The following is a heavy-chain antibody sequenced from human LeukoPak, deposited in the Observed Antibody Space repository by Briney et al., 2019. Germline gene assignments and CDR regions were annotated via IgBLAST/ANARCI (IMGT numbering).Heavy chain of an antibody. CDR3: VREHNIVIPTARTYYYYYMDV. V-gene: IGHV4-34*12. D-gene: IGHD5-12*01. CDR1: GGTFSDYY. CDR2: VMDSGRT. J-gene: IGHJ6*03. Sequence: SETLSLTCAVYGGTFSDYYWSWIRQSPGKGLDWIGEVMDSGRTNYNPSLKSRVTISIDTSKNQFSLRLSSMTAADTAVYYCVREHNIVIPTARTYYYYYMDVWGKGTTVTVSS.